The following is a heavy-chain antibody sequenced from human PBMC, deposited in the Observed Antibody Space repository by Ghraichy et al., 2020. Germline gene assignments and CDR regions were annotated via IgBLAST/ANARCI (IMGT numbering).Heavy chain of an antibody. CDR1: GGSVSSGSYY. CDR2: IYYSGST. J-gene: IGHJ4*02. CDR3: ARVKEYRRKEGNYVTRIDY. Sequence: SETLSLTCTVSGGSVSSGSYYWSWIRQPPGKGLEWIGYIYYSGSTNYNPSLKSRVTISVDTSKNQFSLKLSSVTAADTAVYYCARVKEYRRKEGNYVTRIDYWGQGTLVTVSS. V-gene: IGHV4-61*01. D-gene: IGHD4-11*01.